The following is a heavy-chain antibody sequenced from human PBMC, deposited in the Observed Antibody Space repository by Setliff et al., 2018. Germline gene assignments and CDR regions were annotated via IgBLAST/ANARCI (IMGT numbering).Heavy chain of an antibody. CDR3: ARVLLGSYCSSTSCRDPQYGMDV. CDR1: GYTFTSYY. J-gene: IGHJ6*02. Sequence: ASVKVSCKASGYTFTSYYMHWVRQAPGQGLEWMGIINPSGGSTSYAQKFQGRVTMTRDTSKNQFSLKLSSVTAEDTAVYYCARVLLGSYCSSTSCRDPQYGMDVWGQGTTVTVSS. D-gene: IGHD2-2*01. CDR2: INPSGGST. V-gene: IGHV1-46*01.